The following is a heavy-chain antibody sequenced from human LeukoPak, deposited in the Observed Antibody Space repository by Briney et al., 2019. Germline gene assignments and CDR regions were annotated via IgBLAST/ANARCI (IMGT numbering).Heavy chain of an antibody. CDR3: VTLVGYYDFWSGYYTSFDY. D-gene: IGHD3-3*01. Sequence: ASVKVSCKASGYTFTSYYMHWVRQAPGQGLEWMGIINPSGGSTSYAQKFQGRVTMTRDTSTSTVYMELSSLRSEDTAVYYCVTLVGYYDFWSGYYTSFDYWGQGTLVTVSS. CDR2: INPSGGST. CDR1: GYTFTSYY. J-gene: IGHJ4*02. V-gene: IGHV1-46*01.